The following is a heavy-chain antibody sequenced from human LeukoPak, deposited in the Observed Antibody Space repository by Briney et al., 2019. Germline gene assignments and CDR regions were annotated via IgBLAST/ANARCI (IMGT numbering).Heavy chain of an antibody. Sequence: GGSLRLSCAASGFTLSNYWMSWVRQAPGKGLEWVADIQPDGSEKYYVDSVKGRFTISRDNARNSLYLQMNSLRAEDTAVYYCARDWSSWYDYWGQGTLVTVSS. J-gene: IGHJ4*02. V-gene: IGHV3-7*01. D-gene: IGHD6-13*01. CDR1: GFTLSNYW. CDR3: ARDWSSWYDY. CDR2: IQPDGSEK.